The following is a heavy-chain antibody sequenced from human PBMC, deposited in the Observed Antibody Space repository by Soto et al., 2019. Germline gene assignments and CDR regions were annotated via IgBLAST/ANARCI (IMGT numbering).Heavy chain of an antibody. CDR2: ISAYNGNT. CDR1: GYTFTSYG. V-gene: IGHV1-18*01. CDR3: ARMIADRVYYAMDV. J-gene: IGHJ6*02. D-gene: IGHD3-22*01. Sequence: QVQLVQSGAEVKKPGASVKVSCKASGYTFTSYGISWVRQAPGQGLEWMGRISAYNGNTNYAQKLQGRVTMTTDTPTSKTYIELRSLRSDETAVYYCARMIADRVYYAMDVWGQGTTVTVSS.